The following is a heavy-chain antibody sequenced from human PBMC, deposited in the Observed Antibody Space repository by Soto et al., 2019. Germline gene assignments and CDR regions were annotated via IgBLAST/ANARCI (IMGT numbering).Heavy chain of an antibody. CDR1: GGTFSSYA. D-gene: IGHD6-13*01. CDR2: IIPIFGTA. CDR3: ARRRDIAAAGTKYNWFDP. Sequence: SVKVSCKASGGTFSSYAISWVRQAPGQGLEWMGGIIPIFGTANYAQKFQGRVTITADESTSTTYMELSSLRSEDTAVYYCARRRDIAAAGTKYNWFDPWGQGTLVTVSS. J-gene: IGHJ5*02. V-gene: IGHV1-69*13.